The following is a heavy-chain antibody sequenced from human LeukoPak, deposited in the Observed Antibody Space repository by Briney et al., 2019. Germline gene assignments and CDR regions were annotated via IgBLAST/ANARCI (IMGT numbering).Heavy chain of an antibody. D-gene: IGHD6-19*01. V-gene: IGHV1-8*03. CDR1: GYTFTSYY. CDR3: ARGRIRSSGWYDY. J-gene: IGHJ4*02. Sequence: ASVKVSCKASGYTFTSYYIHWVRQAPGQGLEWMGWMNPNSGNTGYAQKFQGRVTITRNTSISTAYMELSSLRSEDTAVYYCARGRIRSSGWYDYWGQGTLVTVSS. CDR2: MNPNSGNT.